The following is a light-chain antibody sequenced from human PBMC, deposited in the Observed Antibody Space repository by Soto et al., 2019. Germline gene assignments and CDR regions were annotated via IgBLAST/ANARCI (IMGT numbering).Light chain of an antibody. V-gene: IGKV3-15*01. CDR2: SAS. CDR3: QQCKNWFSIT. Sequence: IVMTQSPATLSVSPGERATLSCRASQSVGSNVIWYQQKPGQAPRLLMFSASTRATGIPARFSGSGSGTDFTLTISRLEPEDFAVYYCQQCKNWFSITFGQGTRLEIK. CDR1: QSVGSN. J-gene: IGKJ5*01.